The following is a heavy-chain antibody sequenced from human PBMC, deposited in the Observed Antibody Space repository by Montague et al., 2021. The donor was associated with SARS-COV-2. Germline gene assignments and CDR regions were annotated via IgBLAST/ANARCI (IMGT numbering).Heavy chain of an antibody. V-gene: IGHV3-48*03. D-gene: IGHD3-10*01. J-gene: IGHJ4*02. CDR1: GFTFSSYE. CDR2: ISSGSTL. CDR3: AREEDSYGSGTLDY. Sequence: SLRLSCAASGFTFSSYEMNWVRQAPGKGLEWVSYISSGSTLYHADSVRGRFTISRDNARDSVYLQMNSLRAEDTAVYYCAREEDSYGSGTLDYWGQGTLVTASS.